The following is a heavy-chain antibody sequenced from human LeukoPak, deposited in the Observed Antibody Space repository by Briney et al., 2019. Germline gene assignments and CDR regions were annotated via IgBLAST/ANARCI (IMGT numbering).Heavy chain of an antibody. V-gene: IGHV3-23*01. D-gene: IGHD3-3*01. CDR3: AKDGPDDFWTGYDY. CDR2: ISGSGGST. CDR1: GFTFSSYA. J-gene: IGHJ4*02. Sequence: GGSLRLSCAASGFTFSSYAMSWVRQAPGKGLEWGSAISGSGGSTYYADSVKGRFTISRDNSKNTLYLQMNSLRAEDTAVYYCAKDGPDDFWTGYDYWGQGTLVTVSS.